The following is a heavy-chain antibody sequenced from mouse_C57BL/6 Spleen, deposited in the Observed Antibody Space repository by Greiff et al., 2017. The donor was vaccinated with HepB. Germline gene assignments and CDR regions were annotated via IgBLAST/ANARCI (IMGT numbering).Heavy chain of an antibody. CDR2: INPYNGGT. Sequence: EVQLQQSGPVLVKPGASVKMSCKASGYTFTDYYMNWVKQSHGKSLEWIGVINPYNGGTSYNQKFKGKATLTVDKSSSPAYMELNSLTSEDSAVYYWARRDYGSSYAMDYWGQGTSVTVSS. D-gene: IGHD1-1*01. CDR3: ARRDYGSSYAMDY. J-gene: IGHJ4*01. V-gene: IGHV1-19*01. CDR1: GYTFTDYY.